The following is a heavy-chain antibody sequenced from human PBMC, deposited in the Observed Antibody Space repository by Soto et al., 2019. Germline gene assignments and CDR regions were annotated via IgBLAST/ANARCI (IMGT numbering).Heavy chain of an antibody. CDR2: ISYDGSDK. CDR3: ATHLTSWQPMIDC. CDR1: GIDFRIHG. D-gene: IGHD2-2*01. V-gene: IGHV3-30*03. Sequence: QVELVESGGGVVQPGTSLRLSCVASGIDFRIHGLHWVRQGPGEGLEWVAYISYDGSDKYYGDSVRGRFTISRDNSKNTLYLQMASLRAEDTAVYYSATHLTSWQPMIDCWGRGTRVTVSS. J-gene: IGHJ4*02.